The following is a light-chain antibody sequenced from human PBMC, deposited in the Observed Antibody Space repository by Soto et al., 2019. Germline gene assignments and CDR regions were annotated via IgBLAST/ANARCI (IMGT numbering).Light chain of an antibody. CDR1: SSNIGSNL. Sequence: QSVLTQLPSASGTPGQRVTISCSGSSSNIGSNLVIWYQQLPGTAPKLLIYNNNQRPLGVPDRFSGSKSGTSASLAISRLQSEDEADYYCAAWDDGLNGPVFGRGTKLTVL. CDR2: NNN. V-gene: IGLV1-44*01. CDR3: AAWDDGLNGPV. J-gene: IGLJ2*01.